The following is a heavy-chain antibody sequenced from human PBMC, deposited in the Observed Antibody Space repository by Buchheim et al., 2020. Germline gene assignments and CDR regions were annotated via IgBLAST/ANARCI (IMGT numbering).Heavy chain of an antibody. V-gene: IGHV4-30-2*01. CDR3: DRGYLRALGYFDL. J-gene: IGHJ2*01. CDR1: GCSISSGGYS. D-gene: IGHD3-9*01. Sequence: QLQLQESGSGLVKPSQTLSLTCAVSGCSISSGGYSWSWIRQPPGKGLEWIGYIYHSGSTYYNPSLTSRVTISVDSSKTHFSLKLSSVTAADTAVYYCDRGYLRALGYFDLWGRGTL. CDR2: IYHSGST.